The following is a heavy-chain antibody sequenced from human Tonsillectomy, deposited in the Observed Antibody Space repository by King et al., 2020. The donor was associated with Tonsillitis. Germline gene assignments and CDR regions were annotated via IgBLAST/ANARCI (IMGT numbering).Heavy chain of an antibody. Sequence: QLQESGPGVVKPSETLSLTCTVSGGSISSSDHYWAWIRQPPEKGLEWIGYMYYSGTIFYNPSLKSRITISGGTSENRFSLKLGSVTAADTAVYFCARSVSGSFDYWGQGALVTVSS. J-gene: IGHJ4*02. CDR2: MYYSGTI. V-gene: IGHV4-39*01. CDR1: GGSISSSDHY. CDR3: ARSVSGSFDY. D-gene: IGHD1-26*01.